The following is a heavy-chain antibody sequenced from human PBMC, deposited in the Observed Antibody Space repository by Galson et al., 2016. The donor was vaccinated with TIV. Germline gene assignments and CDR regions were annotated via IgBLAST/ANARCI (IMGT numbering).Heavy chain of an antibody. Sequence: VRQAPGQGLEWMGWISGYSGNTNHAQKFQGRVTMTTNTSTRTAYMELRSLRSDDTAVYYCARDRMSPLVGATQDFWGQGTLVSVSS. CDR3: ARDRMSPLVGATQDF. D-gene: IGHD1-26*01. V-gene: IGHV1-18*01. J-gene: IGHJ4*02. CDR2: ISGYSGNT.